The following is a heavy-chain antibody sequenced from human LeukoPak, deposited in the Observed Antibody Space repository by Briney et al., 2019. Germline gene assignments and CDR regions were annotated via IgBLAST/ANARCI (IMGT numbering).Heavy chain of an antibody. J-gene: IGHJ6*01. CDR1: GGSFSGYY. Sequence: SETLSLTCAVYGGSFSGYYWSWIRQPPGKGLEWIGEINHSGSTNYNPSLKSRVAISVDTSKNQFSLKLSSVTAADTAAYYCARASALRVSGYYYHYGMDVWGQGTTVTVSS. D-gene: IGHD2-8*01. CDR3: ARASALRVSGYYYHYGMDV. CDR2: INHSGST. V-gene: IGHV4-34*01.